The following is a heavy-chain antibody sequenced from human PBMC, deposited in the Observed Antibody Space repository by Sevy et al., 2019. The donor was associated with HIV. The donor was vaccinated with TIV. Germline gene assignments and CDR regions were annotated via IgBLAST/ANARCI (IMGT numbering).Heavy chain of an antibody. Sequence: SETLSLTCTVSGGSISSSSYYWGWIRQPPGKGLEWIGSIYYSGSPYYNPSLKSRVTISVDTSKTQYSLKLSSVTAADTDVYYCARQWTAMGTPYYFDYWGQGTLVTVSS. CDR2: IYYSGSP. J-gene: IGHJ4*02. V-gene: IGHV4-39*01. CDR1: GGSISSSSYY. CDR3: ARQWTAMGTPYYFDY. D-gene: IGHD5-18*01.